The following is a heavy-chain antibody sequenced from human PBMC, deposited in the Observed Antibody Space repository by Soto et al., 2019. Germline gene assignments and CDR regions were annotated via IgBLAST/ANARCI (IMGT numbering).Heavy chain of an antibody. Sequence: EVQLVDSGGDLVQPGGSLRLSCAASGFTFSTYCMSWVRQAPGKGLEWVANIDPDGSQKYYVDSVKGRFTIARDNAKNSLYLQMNSLRVDDTAVYYCARDMGPSGADGYWGQGTLVTVSS. CDR2: IDPDGSQK. J-gene: IGHJ4*02. D-gene: IGHD1-26*01. CDR1: GFTFSTYC. CDR3: ARDMGPSGADGY. V-gene: IGHV3-7*03.